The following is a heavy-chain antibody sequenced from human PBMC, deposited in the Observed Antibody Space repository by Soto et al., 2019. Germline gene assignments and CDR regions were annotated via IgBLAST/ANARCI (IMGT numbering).Heavy chain of an antibody. Sequence: HPGGSLRLSSAASGFTFSNSWMSWVRQAPGKGLEWVADINPVESEKYYVDSVKGRFTVSRDNAKNSLYLQMNSLRVEDTALYYCARDPAWGSLDYWGLGTLVTVSS. CDR3: ARDPAWGSLDY. D-gene: IGHD7-27*01. CDR2: INPVESEK. J-gene: IGHJ4*02. V-gene: IGHV3-7*01. CDR1: GFTFSNSW.